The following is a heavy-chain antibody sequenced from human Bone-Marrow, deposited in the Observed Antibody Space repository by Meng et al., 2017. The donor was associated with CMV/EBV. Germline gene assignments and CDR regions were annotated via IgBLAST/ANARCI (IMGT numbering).Heavy chain of an antibody. CDR1: GGPFSGYY. Sequence: QVQLQQWGAGLLKPSETLSLTCAVYGGPFSGYYWSWIRQPPGKGLEWIGEINHSGSTNYNPSLKSRVTISVDTSKNQFSLKLSSVTAADTAVYYCAREGPSRFDPWGQGTLVTVSS. V-gene: IGHV4-34*01. J-gene: IGHJ5*02. CDR2: INHSGST. CDR3: AREGPSRFDP.